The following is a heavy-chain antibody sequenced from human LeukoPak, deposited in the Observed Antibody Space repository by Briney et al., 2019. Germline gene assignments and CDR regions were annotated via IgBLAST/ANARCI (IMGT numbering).Heavy chain of an antibody. V-gene: IGHV4-30-4*07. D-gene: IGHD4-23*01. CDR1: GGSISSGGYS. CDR3: ARVDGGDWFDP. CDR2: IYYSGST. J-gene: IGHJ5*02. Sequence: SETLSLTCAVSGGSISSGGYSWSWIRQPPGKGLEWIGYIYYSGSTYYNPSLKSRVTISVDTSKNQFSLKLSSVTAADTAVYYCARVDGGDWFDPWGQGTLVTVSS.